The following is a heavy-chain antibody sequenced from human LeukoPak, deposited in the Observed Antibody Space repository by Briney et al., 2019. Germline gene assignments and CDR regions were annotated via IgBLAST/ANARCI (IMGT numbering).Heavy chain of an antibody. CDR2: VYYGRSP. V-gene: IGHV4-39*02. Sequence: PSETLSLTCTVSGGSTSSSSYYWGWIRQPPGKGLEWIGSVYYGRSPYFNPSLESRATISVDTSKNHFSLKMSSVTAADTAVYYCARSSGTGTFSYWGQGTLVTVSS. J-gene: IGHJ4*02. CDR1: GGSTSSSSYY. D-gene: IGHD6-25*01. CDR3: ARSSGTGTFSY.